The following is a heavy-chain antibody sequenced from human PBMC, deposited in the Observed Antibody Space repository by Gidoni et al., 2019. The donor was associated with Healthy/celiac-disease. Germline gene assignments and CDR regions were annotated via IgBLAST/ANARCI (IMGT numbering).Heavy chain of an antibody. CDR3: ERDRVENWFDS. J-gene: IGHJ5*01. Sequence: HLQESSPGLVKPSETLSLTCTGSGGSISSYYWRWIRQPPGKGLEWIGYIYYSGSTNYNPSLKSRVTISVDTSKKQCSLKLSSVTAAETAVYYCERDRVENWFDSWGQGTLVTVSS. V-gene: IGHV4-59*01. D-gene: IGHD2-15*01. CDR1: GGSISSYY. CDR2: IYYSGST.